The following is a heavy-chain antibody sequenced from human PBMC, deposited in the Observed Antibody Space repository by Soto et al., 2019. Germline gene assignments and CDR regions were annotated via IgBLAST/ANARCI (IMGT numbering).Heavy chain of an antibody. D-gene: IGHD6-13*01. J-gene: IGHJ5*02. CDR3: ARSNASSSWLANWFDP. V-gene: IGHV4-31*02. Sequence: SETLSLTCTVSGGSISSGGYYWSWIRQHPGKGLEWIGYIYYSGSTYYNPSLKSRVTISVDTSKNQFSLKLSSVTAADTAVYYCARSNASSSWLANWFDPWGQGTLVTAPQ. CDR1: GGSISSGGYY. CDR2: IYYSGST.